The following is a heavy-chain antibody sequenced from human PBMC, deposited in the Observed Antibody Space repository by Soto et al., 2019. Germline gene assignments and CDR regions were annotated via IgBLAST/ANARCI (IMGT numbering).Heavy chain of an antibody. V-gene: IGHV4-4*02. J-gene: IGHJ4*02. Sequence: SESLSITCAFSGESIRSTNWSSWFRQPPGKGLEWIGDIYHGGSTNYNPSLNGRVTISVDKSKNHFSLKLNSVTAADTAVYYCARSRIPRTLDYWGQGTMVTVSS. CDR3: ARSRIPRTLDY. CDR1: GESIRSTNW. CDR2: IYHGGST.